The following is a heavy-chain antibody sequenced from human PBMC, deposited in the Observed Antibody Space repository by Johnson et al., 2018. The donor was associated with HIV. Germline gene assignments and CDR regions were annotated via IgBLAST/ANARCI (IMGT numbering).Heavy chain of an antibody. J-gene: IGHJ3*02. V-gene: IGHV3-66*01. Sequence: VQLVESGGGLLQPGESLRLSCEASGFTFSSYWMHWFRQAPGKGLEWVSVIYSGGSTYYADSVKGRFTISRDNSKNTLYLQMNSLRAEDTAVYYCASGGRSGWYFDPNDAVDIWGQGTMVTVSS. CDR1: GFTFSSYW. CDR3: ASGGRSGWYFDPNDAVDI. D-gene: IGHD6-19*01. CDR2: IYSGGST.